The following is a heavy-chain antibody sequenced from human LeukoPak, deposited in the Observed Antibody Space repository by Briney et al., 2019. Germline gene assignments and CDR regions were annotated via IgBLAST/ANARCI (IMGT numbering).Heavy chain of an antibody. D-gene: IGHD3-10*01. J-gene: IGHJ4*02. CDR3: AVVRGVILVY. CDR1: GFTFDDYA. CDR2: ISWNSGSI. Sequence: GRSLRLSCAASGFTFDDYAMHWVRQAPGKGLEWVSGISWNSGSIGYADSVKGRFTISRDNAKNSLYLQMNSLRAEDTAVYYCAVVRGVILVYWGQGTLVTVSS. V-gene: IGHV3-9*01.